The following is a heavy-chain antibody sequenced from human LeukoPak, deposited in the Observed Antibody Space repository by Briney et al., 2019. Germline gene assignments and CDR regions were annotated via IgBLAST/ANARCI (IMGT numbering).Heavy chain of an antibody. CDR1: GGSISSSSYY. CDR3: ATIRITMVRVLDY. CDR2: IYYSGST. Sequence: SETLSLTCTVSGGSISSSSYYWGWIRQPPGKGLEWIGSIYYSGSTYYNPSLKSRVTISVDTSENQFSLKLSSVTAADTAVYYCATIRITMVRVLDYWGQGTLVTVSS. D-gene: IGHD3-10*01. V-gene: IGHV4-39*01. J-gene: IGHJ4*02.